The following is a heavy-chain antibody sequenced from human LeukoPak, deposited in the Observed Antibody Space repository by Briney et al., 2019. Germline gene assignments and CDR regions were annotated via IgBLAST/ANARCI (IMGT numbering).Heavy chain of an antibody. Sequence: PSETLSLTCTVSGGSISSGDYYWSWIRQPPGKGLEWIGYIYYSGGTYYNPSLKSRVTISVDTSKNQFSLKLSSVTAADTAVYYCARGLGRIAATNWYFDLWGRGTLVTVSS. V-gene: IGHV4-30-4*01. D-gene: IGHD6-13*01. J-gene: IGHJ2*01. CDR3: ARGLGRIAATNWYFDL. CDR2: IYYSGGT. CDR1: GGSISSGDYY.